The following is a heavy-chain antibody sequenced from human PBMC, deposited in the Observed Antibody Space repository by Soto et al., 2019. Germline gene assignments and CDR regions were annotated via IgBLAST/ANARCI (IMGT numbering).Heavy chain of an antibody. V-gene: IGHV1-18*04. Sequence: QVQLVQSGAEVKKPGASVKVSCKTSGYTFTYYPITWVRQAPGQGLEWVGWISAYSGSTNYAQNLQGRVTMTTDTFTSTVYMELRSLRYDDTAMYYCARDLGGVLMALDPWGQGTLVTVSS. CDR2: ISAYSGST. J-gene: IGHJ5*02. CDR1: GYTFTYYP. CDR3: ARDLGGVLMALDP. D-gene: IGHD2-8*01.